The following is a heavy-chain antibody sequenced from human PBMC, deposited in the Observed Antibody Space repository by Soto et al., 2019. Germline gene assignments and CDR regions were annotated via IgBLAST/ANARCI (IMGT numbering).Heavy chain of an antibody. V-gene: IGHV1-69*04. J-gene: IGHJ4*02. CDR1: GGTFSSYT. CDR3: ARDLPPSRASPGNDY. CDR2: IIPILGIA. Sequence: EASVKVSCKASGGTFSSYTISWVRQAPGQGLEWMGRIIPILGIANYAQKFQGRVTITADKSTSTAYMELSSLRSEDTAVYYCARDLPPSRASPGNDYWGQGTLVTVSS.